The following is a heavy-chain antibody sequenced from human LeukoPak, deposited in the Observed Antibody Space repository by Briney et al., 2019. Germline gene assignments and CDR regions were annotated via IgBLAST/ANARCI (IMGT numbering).Heavy chain of an antibody. CDR3: ARGDGYTILSGAFDI. CDR2: IYYSGST. J-gene: IGHJ3*02. D-gene: IGHD5-24*01. Sequence: PLETLSLTCTVSGGSISSYYRSWIRQPPGKGLEWIGYIYYSGSTNYNPSLKSRVTISVDTSKNQFPLKLSSVTAADTAVYYCARGDGYTILSGAFDIWGQGTMVTVSS. CDR1: GGSISSYY. V-gene: IGHV4-59*01.